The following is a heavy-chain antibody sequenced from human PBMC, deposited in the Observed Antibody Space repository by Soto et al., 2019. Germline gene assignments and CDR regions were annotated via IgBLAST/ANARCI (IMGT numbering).Heavy chain of an antibody. Sequence: EVQLLESGGGLVQPGGSLRLSCAASGFTFSSYAMSWVRQAPGKGLEWVSSISSSSSYIYYADSVKGRFTISRDNAKNSLYLQMNSLRAEDTAVYYCARDSGYYDSSGYHPIFDYWGQGTLVTVSS. CDR3: ARDSGYYDSSGYHPIFDY. CDR2: ISSSSSYI. CDR1: GFTFSSYA. D-gene: IGHD3-22*01. V-gene: IGHV3-21*01. J-gene: IGHJ4*02.